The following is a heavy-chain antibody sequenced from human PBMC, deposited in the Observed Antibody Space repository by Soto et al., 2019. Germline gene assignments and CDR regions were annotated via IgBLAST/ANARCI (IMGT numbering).Heavy chain of an antibody. CDR1: GGTFSSYT. CDR3: ARSAVRGVITDNWFDP. Sequence: QVQLVQSGAEVKKPGSSVKVSCKASGGTFSSYTISWVRQAPGQGLEWMGRIIPILGIANYAQKFQGRVTITADKXTXXAYMELSSLRSEDTAVYYCARSAVRGVITDNWFDPWGQGTLVTVSS. D-gene: IGHD3-10*01. CDR2: IIPILGIA. J-gene: IGHJ5*02. V-gene: IGHV1-69*02.